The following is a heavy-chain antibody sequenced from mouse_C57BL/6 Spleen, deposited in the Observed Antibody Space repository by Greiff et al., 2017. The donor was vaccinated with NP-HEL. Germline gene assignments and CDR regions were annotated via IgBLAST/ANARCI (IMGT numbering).Heavy chain of an antibody. Sequence: VQLQQSGAELARPGASVKLSCKASGYTFTSYGISWVKQRTGQGLEWIGEIYPRSGNTYYNEKFKGKATLTADKSSSTAYMELRSLTSEDSAVYCCARGGLRGSSPYYYAMDYWGQGTSVTVSS. J-gene: IGHJ4*01. CDR2: IYPRSGNT. V-gene: IGHV1-81*01. CDR3: ARGGLRGSSPYYYAMDY. CDR1: GYTFTSYG. D-gene: IGHD1-1*01.